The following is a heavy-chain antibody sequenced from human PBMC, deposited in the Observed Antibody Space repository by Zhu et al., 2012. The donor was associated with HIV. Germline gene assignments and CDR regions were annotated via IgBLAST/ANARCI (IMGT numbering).Heavy chain of an antibody. CDR2: IYHSGST. CDR3: ARRTTVVSWFDP. D-gene: IGHD4-23*01. J-gene: IGHJ5*02. Sequence: QVQLQESGPGLVKPSGTLSLTCAVSGGSISSSHWWSWVRQPPGKGLEWIGEIYHSGSTSYNPSLKSRVTISVDKSKNQFSLRLSSVTAVDTAVYYCARRTTVVSWFDPWGQGTLVTVSS. CDR1: GGSISSSHW. V-gene: IGHV4-4*02.